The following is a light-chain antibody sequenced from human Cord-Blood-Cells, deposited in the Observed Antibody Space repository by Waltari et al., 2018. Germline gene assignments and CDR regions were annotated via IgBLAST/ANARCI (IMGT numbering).Light chain of an antibody. CDR3: SSYTSSITYV. CDR1: SSDVGGYNY. Sequence: QSALTQPASVSGSPGQSITISCTGTSSDVGGYNYVSWYQQHPGKVPKLMIYEVSNRPSGVSKRFSGSKSGNTASLTISELQAEDEADYYCSSYTSSITYVFGTVTKVTVL. CDR2: EVS. J-gene: IGLJ1*01. V-gene: IGLV2-14*01.